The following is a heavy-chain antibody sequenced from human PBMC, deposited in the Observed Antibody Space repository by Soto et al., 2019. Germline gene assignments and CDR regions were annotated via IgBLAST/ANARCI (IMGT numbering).Heavy chain of an antibody. Sequence: QVELVQSGAEVKKPGSSVKVSCKASGGNFITFAISWVRQAPGQGLEWMGEIIPISSTTKSAHKFQDRVTIAADGSSSRVHMELRSLKSEDTAVYFCAKKLGIDPFGSYGLDVWGQGTTVTVSS. J-gene: IGHJ6*02. D-gene: IGHD7-27*01. CDR1: GGNFITFA. V-gene: IGHV1-69*01. CDR2: IIPISSTT. CDR3: AKKLGIDPFGSYGLDV.